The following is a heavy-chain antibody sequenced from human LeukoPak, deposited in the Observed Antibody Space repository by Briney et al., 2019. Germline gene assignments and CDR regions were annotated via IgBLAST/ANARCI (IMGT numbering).Heavy chain of an antibody. Sequence: SETLSLTCAVYGGSFSGYCWSWVRQPPGKGLEWIGLVNDVANTNSHPSLKSRVPISVDTSKTQFYLKLSSVTAADTAVYYCARVSSPTGIAAAARTYYFDNWGQGTLVTVSS. J-gene: IGHJ4*02. CDR3: ARVSSPTGIAAAARTYYFDN. CDR2: VNDVANT. D-gene: IGHD6-13*01. V-gene: IGHV4-34*01. CDR1: GGSFSGYC.